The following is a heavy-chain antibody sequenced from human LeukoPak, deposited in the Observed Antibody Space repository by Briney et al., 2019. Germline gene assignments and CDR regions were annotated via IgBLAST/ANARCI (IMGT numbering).Heavy chain of an antibody. CDR3: ARADGWYYYYYYYMDV. CDR1: GFTFSSYW. Sequence: GGSLRLSCAASGFTFSSYWMSWVRQAPGKGLEWVANIKQDGSEKYYVDSVKGRFTISRDNAKNSLYLQMNSLRAEDTAVYYCARADGWYYYYYYYMDVWGKGTTVTVSS. D-gene: IGHD6-19*01. J-gene: IGHJ6*03. V-gene: IGHV3-7*01. CDR2: IKQDGSEK.